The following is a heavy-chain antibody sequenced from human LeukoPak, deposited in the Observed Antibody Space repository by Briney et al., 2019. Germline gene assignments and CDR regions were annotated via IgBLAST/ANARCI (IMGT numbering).Heavy chain of an antibody. V-gene: IGHV3-48*01. CDR3: ARDKSRYGDYAVDY. D-gene: IGHD4-17*01. J-gene: IGHJ4*02. CDR2: ISSSSSTI. CDR1: GFTFSSYS. Sequence: GGSLRLSCAASGFTFSSYSMNWVRQAPGKGLEWVSYISSSSSTIYYVDSVKGRFTISRDNAKNSLYLQMNSLRAEDTAVYYCARDKSRYGDYAVDYWGQGTLVTVSS.